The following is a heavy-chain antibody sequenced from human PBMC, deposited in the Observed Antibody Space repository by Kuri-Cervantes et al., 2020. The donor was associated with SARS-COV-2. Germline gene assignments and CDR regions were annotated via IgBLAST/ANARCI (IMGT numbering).Heavy chain of an antibody. CDR3: ARDFKIFLGPFDY. CDR2: ISYDGSNK. V-gene: IGHV3-30-3*01. D-gene: IGHD3-9*01. CDR1: GFTFSSYA. J-gene: IGHJ4*02. Sequence: GGSLRLSCAASGFTFSSYAMHWVRQAPGKGLEWVAVISYDGSNKYYADSVEGRFTIPRDNSKNTLYLQMNSLRAEDTAVYYCARDFKIFLGPFDYWGQGTLVTVSS.